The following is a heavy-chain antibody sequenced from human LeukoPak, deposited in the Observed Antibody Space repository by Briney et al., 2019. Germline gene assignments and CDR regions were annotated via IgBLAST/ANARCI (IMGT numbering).Heavy chain of an antibody. CDR2: INHSGST. CDR3: ARFVPGGWYGNY. CDR1: GGSFSGYY. Sequence: SETLSLTCAVYGGSFSGYYWSWIRQPPGKGLEWIGEINHSGSTNYNPSLKSRVTISVDTSKNQFSLKLSSVTAADTAVYYCARFVPGGWYGNYWGQGTLVTVS. D-gene: IGHD6-19*01. J-gene: IGHJ4*02. V-gene: IGHV4-34*01.